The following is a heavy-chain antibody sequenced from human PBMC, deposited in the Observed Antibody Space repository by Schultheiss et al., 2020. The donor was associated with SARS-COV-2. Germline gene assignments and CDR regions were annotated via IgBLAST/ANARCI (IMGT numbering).Heavy chain of an antibody. CDR1: GFTFSNAW. V-gene: IGHV3-35*01. D-gene: IGHD6-13*01. Sequence: GGSLRLSCAASGFTFSNAWMNWVRQAPGKGLEWVSGVSWNGSRTHYADSVKGRFIISRDNSRNTLYLQTNSLRAEDTAVYYCARDPAAGTNFDYWGQGTLVTVSS. CDR3: ARDPAAGTNFDY. J-gene: IGHJ4*02. CDR2: VSWNGSRT.